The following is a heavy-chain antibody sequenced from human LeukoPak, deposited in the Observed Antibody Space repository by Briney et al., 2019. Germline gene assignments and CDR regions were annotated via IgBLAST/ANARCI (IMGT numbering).Heavy chain of an antibody. J-gene: IGHJ4*02. CDR3: AGPRLLRYFDWPFDY. V-gene: IGHV1-69*04. Sequence: ASVKVSCKASGGTFSSYAISWVRQAPGQGLEWVGRIIPILGIANYAQKFQGRVTITAEKSTSTAYMELSSLRSEDTAVYYCAGPRLLRYFDWPFDYWGQGTLVTVSS. CDR1: GGTFSSYA. CDR2: IIPILGIA. D-gene: IGHD3-9*01.